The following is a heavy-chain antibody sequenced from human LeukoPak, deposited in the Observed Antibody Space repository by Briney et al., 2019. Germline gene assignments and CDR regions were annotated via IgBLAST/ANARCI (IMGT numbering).Heavy chain of an antibody. J-gene: IGHJ6*02. CDR2: ISGSGGST. CDR3: AKVRGGGEPSWVYYYYYGMDV. CDR1: GFTFSSYA. V-gene: IGHV3-23*01. D-gene: IGHD3-16*01. Sequence: PGASLRLSYAASGFTFSSYAMSWVRQAPGKGLEWVSAISGSGGSTYYADSVKGRFTISRDNSKNTLYLQMNSLRAEDTAVYYCAKVRGGGEPSWVYYYYYGMDVWGQGTTVTVSS.